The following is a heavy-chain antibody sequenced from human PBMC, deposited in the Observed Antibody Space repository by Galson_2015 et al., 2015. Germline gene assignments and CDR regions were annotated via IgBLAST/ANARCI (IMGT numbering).Heavy chain of an antibody. J-gene: IGHJ4*02. V-gene: IGHV1-46*01. D-gene: IGHD2-15*01. Sequence: SVKVSCKAYGYTFTSFYMHWVRQAPGQGLEWMGIINSSGGSTRYAQKFQGRATMTRDTSTSTVYMEMSPLRPEDTAVYYCARGARGGPWEGFDYWSQGTLVTVSS. CDR1: GYTFTSFY. CDR2: INSSGGST. CDR3: ARGARGGPWEGFDY.